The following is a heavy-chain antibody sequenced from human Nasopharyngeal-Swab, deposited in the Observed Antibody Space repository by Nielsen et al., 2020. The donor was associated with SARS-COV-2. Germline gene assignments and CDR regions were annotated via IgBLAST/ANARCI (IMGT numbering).Heavy chain of an antibody. Sequence: SETLSLTCAMYGGSFSGYYWSWIRQPSGKGLEWIGEINHSGSTDYNPSHKSRVTISLDTSKNQFSLKLRSVTAADTAVYYCAEKGYTSSWYFYWGQGTLVTVSS. D-gene: IGHD6-13*01. V-gene: IGHV4-34*01. CDR1: GGSFSGYY. CDR3: AEKGYTSSWYFY. J-gene: IGHJ4*02. CDR2: INHSGST.